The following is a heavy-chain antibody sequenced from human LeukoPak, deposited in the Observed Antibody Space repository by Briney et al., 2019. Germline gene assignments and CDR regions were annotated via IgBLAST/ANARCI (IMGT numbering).Heavy chain of an antibody. CDR3: ARVGSAAATADY. CDR1: GYTFTSYD. CDR2: INPRGGST. Sequence: EASVKVSCKASGYTFTSYDINWVRQATGQGPEWMGIINPRGGSTDYAQKFQGRITMTSDTSTSTVYMELNRLRSDDTAVYFCARVGSAAATADYWGQGTLVTVSS. V-gene: IGHV1-46*01. D-gene: IGHD6-25*01. J-gene: IGHJ4*02.